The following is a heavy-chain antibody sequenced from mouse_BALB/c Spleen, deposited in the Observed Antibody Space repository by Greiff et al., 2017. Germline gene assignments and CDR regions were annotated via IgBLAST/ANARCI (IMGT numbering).Heavy chain of an antibody. CDR3: ARDYDYQRYFDY. CDR1: GFTFSSYG. D-gene: IGHD2-4*01. CDR2: INSNGGST. J-gene: IGHJ2*01. V-gene: IGHV5-6-3*01. Sequence: EVQLVESGGGLVQPGGSLKLSCAASGFTFSSYGMSWVRQTPDKRLELVATINSNGGSTYYPDSVKGRFTISRDNAKNTLYLQMSSLKSEDTAMYYCARDYDYQRYFDYWGQGTTLTVSS.